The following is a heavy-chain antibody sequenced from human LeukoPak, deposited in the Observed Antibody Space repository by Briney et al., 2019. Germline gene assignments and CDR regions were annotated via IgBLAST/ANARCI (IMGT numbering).Heavy chain of an antibody. CDR2: ISYSGST. CDR3: ARANGYGLLDY. J-gene: IGHJ4*02. V-gene: IGHV4-61*05. Sequence: PSETLSLTCTVSGGSISSSSYYWGWIRQPPGKGLEWIGDISYSGSTNYNPSLKSRAMISLDTSKNHFSLELSSVTAADTAVYYCARANGYGLLDYWGQGTLVTVSS. D-gene: IGHD5-18*01. CDR1: GGSISSSSYY.